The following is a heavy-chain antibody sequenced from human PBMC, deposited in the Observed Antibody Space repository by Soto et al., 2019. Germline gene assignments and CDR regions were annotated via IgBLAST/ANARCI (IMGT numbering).Heavy chain of an antibody. J-gene: IGHJ4*02. CDR3: ARDRGPNTPDY. Sequence: EVQVVESGGGLVQPGGSLRLSCAVSGFTFSHYWMTWFRQAPGKGLEWVAYRNQDGSQIYYVDSLRGRFTISRDNAKNSLYRQMNSLRVDDTAVYSCARDRGPNTPDYWGQGTLVTVSS. CDR1: GFTFSHYW. V-gene: IGHV3-7*01. CDR2: RNQDGSQI. D-gene: IGHD2-2*02.